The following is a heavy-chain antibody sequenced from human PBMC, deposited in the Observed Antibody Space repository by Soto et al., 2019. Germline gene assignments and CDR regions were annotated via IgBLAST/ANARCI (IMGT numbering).Heavy chain of an antibody. CDR3: VSGDAWGVLLAY. CDR1: GGSISSYY. Sequence: SETLSLTCTVSGGSISSYYCNWVRLLPGRGLEWIGYIYFTGNTYYNPSLESRVTISLDTPQNQFSLELNSVSAADTAVYYCVSGDAWGVLLAYWGQGALVTVSS. D-gene: IGHD2-21*02. CDR2: IYFTGNT. V-gene: IGHV4-59*06. J-gene: IGHJ4*02.